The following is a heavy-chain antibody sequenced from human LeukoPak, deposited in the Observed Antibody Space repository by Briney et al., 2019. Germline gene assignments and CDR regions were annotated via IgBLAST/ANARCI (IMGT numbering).Heavy chain of an antibody. CDR1: GFTVSSNS. V-gene: IGHV3-53*05. Sequence: PGGSLRLSCTVSGFTVSSNSMSWVRQAPGKGLEWVSFIYSGGNTHYSDSVKGRFTISRDNSKNTLCLQMNSLRAEDTAVYYCATSRSMDYFDYWGQGTLVTVSS. J-gene: IGHJ4*02. CDR3: ATSRSMDYFDY. D-gene: IGHD2-2*01. CDR2: IYSGGNT.